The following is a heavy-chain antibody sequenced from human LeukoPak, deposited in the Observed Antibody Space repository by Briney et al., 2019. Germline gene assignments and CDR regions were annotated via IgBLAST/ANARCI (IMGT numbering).Heavy chain of an antibody. D-gene: IGHD6-19*01. CDR2: INPNSGGT. Sequence: ASVKVSCKASGYTFTGYYMHWVRQAPGQGLEWMGWINPNSGGTNYAQKFQGRVTITRDTSISTAYMELTRLRADDTAVYYCARDRDSSGWTGDFDYWGRGTLVTVSS. CDR1: GYTFTGYY. J-gene: IGHJ4*02. CDR3: ARDRDSSGWTGDFDY. V-gene: IGHV1-2*02.